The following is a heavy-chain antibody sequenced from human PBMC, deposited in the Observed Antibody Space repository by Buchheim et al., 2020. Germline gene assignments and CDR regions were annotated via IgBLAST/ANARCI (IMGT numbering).Heavy chain of an antibody. Sequence: QVQLQESGPGLVKPSQTLSLTCTVSGGSISSGDYYWSWIRQPPGKGLEWIGYIFHSGSTYYNPSPKSRVTMSVEMSKNQFSLKLSSVTAADTAVYFCARNVAAADPFDYWGQGTL. CDR3: ARNVAAADPFDY. V-gene: IGHV4-30-4*01. CDR1: GGSISSGDYY. D-gene: IGHD6-13*01. J-gene: IGHJ4*02. CDR2: IFHSGST.